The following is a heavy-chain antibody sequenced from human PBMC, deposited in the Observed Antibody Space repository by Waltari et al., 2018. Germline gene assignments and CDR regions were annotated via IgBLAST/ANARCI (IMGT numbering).Heavy chain of an antibody. Sequence: QLQLQASGPGLVKPSGTMSLICAVPGDCMNYRWSWVRQPPGKGLEWIGQVLGSDRTNYNPSFASRVTISLDTSTHQFALKMTSATAADTALYYCARDRGRGLYLDTWGQGILVTVSP. CDR2: VLGSDRT. J-gene: IGHJ4*02. V-gene: IGHV4-4*02. D-gene: IGHD2-15*01. CDR3: ARDRGRGLYLDT. CDR1: GDCMNYR.